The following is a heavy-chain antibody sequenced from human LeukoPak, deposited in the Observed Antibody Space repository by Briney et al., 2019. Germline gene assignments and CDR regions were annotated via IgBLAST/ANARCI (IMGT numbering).Heavy chain of an antibody. CDR2: ISSSGSTI. CDR1: GFTFSSYE. V-gene: IGHV3-48*03. D-gene: IGHD3-10*01. Sequence: GGSLRLSCAACGFTFSSYEMNWVRQAPGKGLEGGSYISSSGSTIYYADAVKGRFTISRDNAKHSLYLQMNSLRAEDTAVYYCARAYSGEGAKMRVWFWELPIYYFDYWGQGTLVTVSS. CDR3: ARAYSGEGAKMRVWFWELPIYYFDY. J-gene: IGHJ4*02.